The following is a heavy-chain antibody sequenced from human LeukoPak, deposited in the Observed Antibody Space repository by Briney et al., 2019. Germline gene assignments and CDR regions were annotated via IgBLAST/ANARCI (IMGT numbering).Heavy chain of an antibody. V-gene: IGHV3-30-3*01. CDR3: ARDVDTMIRD. D-gene: IGHD3-10*01. CDR1: GFTFSSYA. CDR2: ISYDGSNK. J-gene: IGHJ4*02. Sequence: GGSLRLSCAASGFTFSSYAMHWVRQAPGKGLEWVAVISYDGSNKYYADSVKGRFTISRDNSKNTLYLQMNSLKAEDTAVYFCARDVDTMIRDWVQGTLVTVSS.